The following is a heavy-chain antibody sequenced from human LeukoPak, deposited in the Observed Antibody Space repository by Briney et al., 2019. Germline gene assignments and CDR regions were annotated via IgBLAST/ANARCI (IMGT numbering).Heavy chain of an antibody. Sequence: GESLKISCKGSGYRFTSYWIAWVRQMPGKGLEWMGIIYPGDSDTRYSPSFQGQVTISADRSISTAYLQWSSLKASDTAMYYCARSAGYSSGWFSKDYWGQGTLVTVSS. V-gene: IGHV5-51*01. D-gene: IGHD6-19*01. CDR3: ARSAGYSSGWFSKDY. CDR1: GYRFTSYW. CDR2: IYPGDSDT. J-gene: IGHJ4*02.